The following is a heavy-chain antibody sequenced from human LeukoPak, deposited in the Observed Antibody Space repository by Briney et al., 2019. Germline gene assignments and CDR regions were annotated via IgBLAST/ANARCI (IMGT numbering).Heavy chain of an antibody. CDR2: IKHGGFT. CDR3: ARGLGEGYPDY. J-gene: IGHJ4*02. Sequence: ASETLSLTCAVHGGSFSGFYWTWMRQPPGKELEWIGEIKHGGFTSYHPSLKSRVTMSEDTSNNQFSLKLTSVTAADTAVYYCARGLGEGYPDYWGPGTLVTVSS. V-gene: IGHV4-34*01. CDR1: GGSFSGFY. D-gene: IGHD5-24*01.